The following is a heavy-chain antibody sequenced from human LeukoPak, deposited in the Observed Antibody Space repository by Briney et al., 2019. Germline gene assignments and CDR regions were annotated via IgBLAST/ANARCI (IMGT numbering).Heavy chain of an antibody. V-gene: IGHV4-34*01. CDR3: ARDTYDAFDI. J-gene: IGHJ3*02. D-gene: IGHD2-2*02. CDR1: GGSFSGYY. CDR2: INHSGST. Sequence: ASETLSLTCAVYGGSFSGYYWSWIRQPPGKGLEWIGEINHSGSTNYNPSLKSRVTISVDTSKNQFSLKLSSVTAADTAVYYRARDTYDAFDIWGQGTMVTVSS.